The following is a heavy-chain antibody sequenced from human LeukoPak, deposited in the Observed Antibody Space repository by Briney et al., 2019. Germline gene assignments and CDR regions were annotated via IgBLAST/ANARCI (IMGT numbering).Heavy chain of an antibody. J-gene: IGHJ4*02. Sequence: GESLRLSCAASGVTFSIYAMSWVRQAPGKGLQLVSSISSRGESTWYVDSVKGRFTITRDNSENTLYLQMHSLRAEDTAVYYCARDRPNYYGSEGHYYRRDGDYWGRGTLVSVSS. CDR3: ARDRPNYYGSEGHYYRRDGDY. V-gene: IGHV3-23*01. D-gene: IGHD3-10*01. CDR1: GVTFSIYA. CDR2: ISSRGEST.